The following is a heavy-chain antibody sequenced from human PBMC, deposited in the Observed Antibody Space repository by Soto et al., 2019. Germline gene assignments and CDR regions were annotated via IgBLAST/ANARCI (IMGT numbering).Heavy chain of an antibody. CDR2: ISGRNGKT. V-gene: IGHV1-18*01. Sequence: ASVKVSCKTSGYNFDNYGVNWLRQAPGHGPEWMGWISGRNGKTKYSHKFQGRVTMTTETRTTTAYMELMSLTTEDTAVYYCAGAGYSSGWTNFDYWGQGTLVTVSS. CDR3: AGAGYSSGWTNFDY. J-gene: IGHJ4*02. CDR1: GYNFDNYG. D-gene: IGHD6-19*01.